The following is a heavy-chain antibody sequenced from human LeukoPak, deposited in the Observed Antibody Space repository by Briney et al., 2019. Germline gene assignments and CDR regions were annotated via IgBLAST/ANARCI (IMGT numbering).Heavy chain of an antibody. Sequence: GGSLRLSCAASGFTFSSYAMSWVRQAPGKGLEWVSAISGSGGSTYYADSVKGRFTISRDNSKNTLYLQMNSLRAEDTAVYYCALSPYYDFWSGYPELDYWGQGTLVTVSS. J-gene: IGHJ4*02. CDR3: ALSPYYDFWSGYPELDY. D-gene: IGHD3-3*01. V-gene: IGHV3-23*01. CDR1: GFTFSSYA. CDR2: ISGSGGST.